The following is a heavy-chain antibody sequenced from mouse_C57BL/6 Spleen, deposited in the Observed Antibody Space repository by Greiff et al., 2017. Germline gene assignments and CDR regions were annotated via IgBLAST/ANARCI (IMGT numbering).Heavy chain of an antibody. D-gene: IGHD2-2*01. CDR3: ARWNGYDEGAFDY. CDR2: IHPNSGST. V-gene: IGHV1-64*01. Sequence: QVQLQQPGAELVKPGASVKLSCKASGYTFTSYWMHWVKQRPGQGLEWIGMIHPNSGSTNYNEKFKSKATLTVDKSSSTAYMQLSSLTSEDSAVXYCARWNGYDEGAFDYWGQGTTLTVSS. CDR1: GYTFTSYW. J-gene: IGHJ2*01.